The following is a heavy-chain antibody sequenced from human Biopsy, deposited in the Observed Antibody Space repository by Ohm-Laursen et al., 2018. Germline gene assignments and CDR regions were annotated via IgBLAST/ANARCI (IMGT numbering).Heavy chain of an antibody. V-gene: IGHV1-46*02. D-gene: IGHD2-21*02. CDR1: GFSFHTYY. CDR2: INPTGKYT. J-gene: IGHJ4*02. Sequence: GASVNVSCQTSGFSFHTYYIHWVRPAPGQGLGRVGYINPTGKYTRSAQRFQCRVSMSRDTSTSTVYLELTSLTSDDTGVYYCARPRGEATAIADGLDSWGQGTPVTVSS. CDR3: ARPRGEATAIADGLDS.